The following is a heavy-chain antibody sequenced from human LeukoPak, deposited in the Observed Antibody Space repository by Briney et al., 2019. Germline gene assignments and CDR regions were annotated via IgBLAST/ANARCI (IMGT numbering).Heavy chain of an antibody. CDR2: ISGSSSYI. Sequence: GGSLRLSCAASGFTFSSYSMNWVRQAPGKGLEWVSSISGSSSYIYYADSVKGRFTISRDNAKNSLYLQMNSLRAEDTAVYYCARESPRGRYFDYWGQGTLVTVSS. CDR3: ARESPRGRYFDY. V-gene: IGHV3-21*01. J-gene: IGHJ4*02. CDR1: GFTFSSYS. D-gene: IGHD3-10*01.